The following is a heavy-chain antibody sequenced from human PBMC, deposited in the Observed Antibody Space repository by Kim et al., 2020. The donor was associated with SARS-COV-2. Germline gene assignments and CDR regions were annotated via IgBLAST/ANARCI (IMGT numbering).Heavy chain of an antibody. CDR3: ARDLSLVRGRIGAFDV. J-gene: IGHJ3*01. CDR1: GYTFTSYD. CDR2: MNPNSGNT. Sequence: ASVKVSCKTSGYTFTSYDINWVRQATGQGLEWMGWMNPNSGNTGYAQKFQGRVTMTRNTAISTAYMELSSLRSEDTAVYYCARDLSLVRGRIGAFDVWGQGTMVTVSS. V-gene: IGHV1-8*01. D-gene: IGHD3-10*01.